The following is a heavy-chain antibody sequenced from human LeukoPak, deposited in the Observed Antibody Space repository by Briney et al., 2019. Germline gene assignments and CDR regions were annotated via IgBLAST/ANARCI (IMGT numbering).Heavy chain of an antibody. Sequence: SETLSLTCTVSGGSISSSSYYRGWIRQPPGKGLEWIGSIYYSGSTYYNPSLKSRVTISVDTSRNQFSLKLSSVTAADTAVYYCVRQTRDGYNYHYWGQRTLVTVSS. D-gene: IGHD5-24*01. CDR3: VRQTRDGYNYHY. CDR1: GGSISSSSYY. V-gene: IGHV4-39*01. J-gene: IGHJ4*02. CDR2: IYYSGST.